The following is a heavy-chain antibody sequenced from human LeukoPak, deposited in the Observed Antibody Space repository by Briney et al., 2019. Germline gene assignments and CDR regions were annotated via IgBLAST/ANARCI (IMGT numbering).Heavy chain of an antibody. CDR3: ARGMYSGSYHYYYYGMDV. V-gene: IGHV3-13*04. D-gene: IGHD1-26*01. Sequence: GGSLRLSCAASGFIFSSYAMHWVRQATGKGLEWVSAIGTAGDTYYPGSVKGRFTISRENAKNSLYLQMNSLRAGDTAVYYCARGMYSGSYHYYYYGMDVWGQGTTVTVSS. J-gene: IGHJ6*02. CDR2: IGTAGDT. CDR1: GFIFSSYA.